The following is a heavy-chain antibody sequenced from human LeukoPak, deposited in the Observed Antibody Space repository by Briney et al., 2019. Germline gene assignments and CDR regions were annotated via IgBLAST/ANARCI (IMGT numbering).Heavy chain of an antibody. CDR2: INPNSGGT. CDR1: GYTFTGYY. J-gene: IGHJ6*02. CDR3: AAPGGGSYSDYYGMDV. D-gene: IGHD1-26*01. Sequence: GASVTVSCKASGYTFTGYYMHWVRQAPGQGLEWMGWINPNSGGTNYAQKFQGRVTMTRDTSISTAYMELSRLRSDDTAVYYCAAPGGGSYSDYYGMDVWGQGTTVTVSS. V-gene: IGHV1-2*02.